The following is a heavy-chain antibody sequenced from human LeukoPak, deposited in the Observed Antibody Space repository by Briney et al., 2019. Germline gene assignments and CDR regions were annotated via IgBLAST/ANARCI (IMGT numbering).Heavy chain of an antibody. CDR3: ARVTLRFLEWLPKREYYYMDV. J-gene: IGHJ6*03. D-gene: IGHD3-3*01. Sequence: SVKVSCKASGYTFTSYDINWVRQATGQGLEWMGGIIPIFGTANYAQKFQGRVTITTDESTSTAYMELSSLRSEDTAVYYCARVTLRFLEWLPKREYYYMDVWGKGTTVTVSS. CDR2: IIPIFGTA. CDR1: GYTFTSYD. V-gene: IGHV1-69*05.